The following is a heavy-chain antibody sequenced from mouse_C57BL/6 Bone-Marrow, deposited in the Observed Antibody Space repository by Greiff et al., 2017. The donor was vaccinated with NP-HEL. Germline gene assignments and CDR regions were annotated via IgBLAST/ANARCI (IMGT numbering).Heavy chain of an antibody. CDR1: GYTFTSYW. D-gene: IGHD1-1*01. CDR2: IHPNSGST. Sequence: QVQLQQPGAELVKPGASVKLSCKASGYTFTSYWMHWVKQRPGQGLEWIGMIHPNSGSTNYNAKFKSKATLTVDKSSSTAYMQLSSLTSEDSAVYYCANYYGSSYGYFDVWGTGTTVTVSS. V-gene: IGHV1-64*01. CDR3: ANYYGSSYGYFDV. J-gene: IGHJ1*03.